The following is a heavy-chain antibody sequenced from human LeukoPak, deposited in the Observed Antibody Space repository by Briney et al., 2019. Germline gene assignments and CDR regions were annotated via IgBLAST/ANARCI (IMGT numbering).Heavy chain of an antibody. CDR1: GFTSSSYS. V-gene: IGHV3-21*01. Sequence: PGGSLRLSCAASGFTSSSYSMNWVRQAPGKGLEWVSSISSSSSYIYYADSVKGRFTISRDNAKNSLYLQMNSLRAEDTAVYYCARDYPVAQATVTPDYWGQGTLVTVSS. CDR3: ARDYPVAQATVTPDY. J-gene: IGHJ4*02. CDR2: ISSSSSYI. D-gene: IGHD4-17*01.